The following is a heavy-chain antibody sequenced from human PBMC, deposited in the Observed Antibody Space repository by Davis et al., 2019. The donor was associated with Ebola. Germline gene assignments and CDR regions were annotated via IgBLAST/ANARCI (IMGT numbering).Heavy chain of an antibody. Sequence: GGSLRLSCAASGFTFSSYGMHWVRQAPGKGLEWVAVISYDGSNKYYADSVKGRFTISRDNAKNSLYLQMNSLRAEDTAVYYCARLLTTVTDWFDPWGQGTLVTVSS. CDR1: GFTFSSYG. J-gene: IGHJ5*02. D-gene: IGHD4-11*01. CDR3: ARLLTTVTDWFDP. CDR2: ISYDGSNK. V-gene: IGHV3-30*03.